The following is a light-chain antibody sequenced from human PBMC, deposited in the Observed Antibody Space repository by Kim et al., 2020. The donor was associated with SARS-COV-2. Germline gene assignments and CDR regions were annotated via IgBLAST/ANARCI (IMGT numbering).Light chain of an antibody. CDR3: QQYNSYSLR. CDR1: QSISSW. V-gene: IGKV1-5*03. J-gene: IGKJ4*01. Sequence: DIQMTQSPSTLSASVGDRVTITCRASQSISSWLAWYQQKPGKAPKLLIYKASSLESGVPSRFSGSGSGTEFTLTISSLQPDDFATYYCQQYNSYSLRFGGGTKVDIK. CDR2: KAS.